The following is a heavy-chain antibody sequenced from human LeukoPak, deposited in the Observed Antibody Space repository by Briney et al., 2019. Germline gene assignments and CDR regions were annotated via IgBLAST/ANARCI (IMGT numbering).Heavy chain of an antibody. CDR3: AKGSASVRPYFFEY. CDR1: GFTFSSYA. D-gene: IGHD3-9*01. J-gene: IGHJ4*01. CDR2: ISGSGGST. Sequence: GGSLRLSCAASGFTFSSYAMSWVRQAPGKGLEWVSAISGSGGSTYYADSVKGRFTISRDNAKNSLYLQMNSLRAEDTAIYYCAKGSASVRPYFFEYWGQGTQVTVSS. V-gene: IGHV3-23*01.